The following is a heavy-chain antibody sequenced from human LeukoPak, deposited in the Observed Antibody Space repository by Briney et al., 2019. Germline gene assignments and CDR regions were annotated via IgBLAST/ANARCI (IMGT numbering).Heavy chain of an antibody. CDR2: INHSGST. D-gene: IGHD3-3*01. J-gene: IGHJ6*02. CDR1: GGSFSGYY. CDR3: ARGAPDLTFTIFGVPRTYGMDV. Sequence: SETLSLTCAVYGGSFSGYYWSWIRQPPGKGLEWIGEINHSGSTNYNPSLKSRVTISVDTPKNQFSLKLSSVTAADTAVYYCARGAPDLTFTIFGVPRTYGMDVWGQGTTVTVSS. V-gene: IGHV4-34*01.